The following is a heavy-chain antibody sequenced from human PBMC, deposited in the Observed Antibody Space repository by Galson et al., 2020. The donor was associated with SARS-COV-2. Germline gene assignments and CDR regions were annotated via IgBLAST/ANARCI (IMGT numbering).Heavy chain of an antibody. J-gene: IGHJ3*02. CDR2: ISHDGNIQ. Sequence: GGSLRLSCAASGFTFTNYAMHWVRQAPGKGLEWLTVISHDGNIQVYADPVKGRFTISRDNSGNMVFLQIVSLRPDDTALYYCTRDVSGGASDIWGQGTMVTVSS. V-gene: IGHV3-30-3*01. D-gene: IGHD1-26*01. CDR3: TRDVSGGASDI. CDR1: GFTFTNYA.